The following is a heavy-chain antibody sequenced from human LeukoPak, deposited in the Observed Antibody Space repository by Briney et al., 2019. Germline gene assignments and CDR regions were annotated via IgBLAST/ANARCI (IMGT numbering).Heavy chain of an antibody. J-gene: IGHJ4*02. CDR1: GGSISSSSYY. Sequence: SETLSLTCTVSGGSISSSSYYWGWIRQPPGKGLEWIGSIYYSGSTYYSPSLKSRVTMSVDTSRNQFSLKLSSVTAADTAVYYCARHAGGIAAAGTRPFDYWGQGTLVTVSS. V-gene: IGHV4-39*01. D-gene: IGHD6-13*01. CDR3: ARHAGGIAAAGTRPFDY. CDR2: IYYSGST.